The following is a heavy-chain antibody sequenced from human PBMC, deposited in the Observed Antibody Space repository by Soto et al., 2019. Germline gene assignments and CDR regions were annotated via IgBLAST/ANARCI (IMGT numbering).Heavy chain of an antibody. Sequence: TGGSLRLSCAASGFTFSSYGMHWVRQAPGKGLEWVAVISYDGSNKYYADSVKGRFTISRDNSKNTLYPQMNSLRAEDTAVYYCAKDRVKGDSSGQDYWGQGTLVTVSS. J-gene: IGHJ4*02. V-gene: IGHV3-30*18. CDR3: AKDRVKGDSSGQDY. CDR1: GFTFSSYG. D-gene: IGHD6-19*01. CDR2: ISYDGSNK.